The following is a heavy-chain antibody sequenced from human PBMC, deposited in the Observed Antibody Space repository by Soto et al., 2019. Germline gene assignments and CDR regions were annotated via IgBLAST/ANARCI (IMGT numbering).Heavy chain of an antibody. D-gene: IGHD6-19*01. V-gene: IGHV1-69*13. CDR2: TIPMFATA. Sequence: SVKVSCKASGGSFSNYIFAWVRQAPGQGLEWMGGTIPMFATAQYAQKLQGRVTITADESTSTVYMDLTSLTSDDTAVYYCARGLFGQQWLVGFDTWGQGTLVTVYS. CDR3: ARGLFGQQWLVGFDT. CDR1: GGSFSNYI. J-gene: IGHJ4*02.